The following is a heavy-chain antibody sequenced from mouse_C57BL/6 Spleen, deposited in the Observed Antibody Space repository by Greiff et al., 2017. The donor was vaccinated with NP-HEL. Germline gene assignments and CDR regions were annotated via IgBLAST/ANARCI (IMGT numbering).Heavy chain of an antibody. Sequence: QVQLKEPGAELVKPGASVKLSCKASGYTFTSYWMHWVKQRPGQGLEWIGMIHPNSGSTNYNEKFKSKATLTVDKSSSTAYMQLSSLTSEDSAVYYCARQYGNYPTFDYWGQGTTLTVSS. CDR1: GYTFTSYW. V-gene: IGHV1-64*01. CDR2: IHPNSGST. D-gene: IGHD2-10*02. J-gene: IGHJ2*01. CDR3: ARQYGNYPTFDY.